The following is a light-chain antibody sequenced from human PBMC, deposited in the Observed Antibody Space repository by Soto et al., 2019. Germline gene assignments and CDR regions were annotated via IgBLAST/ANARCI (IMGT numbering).Light chain of an antibody. V-gene: IGKV3-20*01. CDR3: QQYNNWPPPIT. Sequence: EIVLTQSPGTLYLSPGERATLSCRASQSVSSRFLAWYQQKPGQAPRLLIYGASNRATGIPDRFSGSGSGTDFTLTISSLQPDDFAVYYCQQYNNWPPPITFGQGTRLEI. CDR2: GAS. CDR1: QSVSSRF. J-gene: IGKJ5*01.